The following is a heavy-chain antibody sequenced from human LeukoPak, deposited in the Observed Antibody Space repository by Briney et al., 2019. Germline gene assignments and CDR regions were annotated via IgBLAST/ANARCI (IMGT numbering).Heavy chain of an antibody. J-gene: IGHJ6*03. CDR1: GGTFSSYA. V-gene: IGHV1-69*05. CDR3: ARDGPDYGSNAGYYYMDV. D-gene: IGHD4-23*01. CDR2: IIPIFGTA. Sequence: SVKVSCKASGGTFSSYAISWVRQAPGQGLEWMGGIIPIFGTANYAQKFQGRVTITTDESTSTAYMELSSLRSEDTAVYYCARDGPDYGSNAGYYYMDVWGKGTSVTVSS.